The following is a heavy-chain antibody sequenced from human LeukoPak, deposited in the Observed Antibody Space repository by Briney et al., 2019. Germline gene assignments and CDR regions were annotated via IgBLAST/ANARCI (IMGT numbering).Heavy chain of an antibody. Sequence: TLSLTRTVSSDSIVITNSYYWGCIRQPPGKVLEWIVVIYYSGNTYYIPYVQGRVTISLDTSKNEFSQKLPYVTAADTAVYFCARHSYFSYSGGYNYYFDSWRQGTLVTVSS. CDR2: IYYSGNT. D-gene: IGHD3-22*01. V-gene: IGHV4-39*01. CDR1: SDSIVITNSYY. J-gene: IGHJ4*02. CDR3: ARHSYFSYSGGYNYYFDS.